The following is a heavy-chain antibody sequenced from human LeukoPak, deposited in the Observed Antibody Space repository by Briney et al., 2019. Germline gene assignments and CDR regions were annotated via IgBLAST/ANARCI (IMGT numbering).Heavy chain of an antibody. D-gene: IGHD2/OR15-2a*01. V-gene: IGHV3-7*01. CDR3: ARAGYYGDDAFDL. J-gene: IGHJ3*01. Sequence: GGSLRLSCAGSGFTIGSYWMSWVRQAPGKGLEWVANIRQDGSEKYYVDSVKGRLTISRDNSKNSLYLQMNSLRAEDTGIYYCARAGYYGDDAFDLWGQGTMVTVSS. CDR2: IRQDGSEK. CDR1: GFTIGSYW.